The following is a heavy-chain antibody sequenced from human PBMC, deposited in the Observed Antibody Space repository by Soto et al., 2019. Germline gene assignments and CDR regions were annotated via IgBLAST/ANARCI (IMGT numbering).Heavy chain of an antibody. CDR2: IAGGGGST. Sequence: PGGSLRLSCTASGFIFSNFAMTWVRQAPGRGLERVAKIAGGGGSTFYADSVKGRFTISRDNSKNTLYLQMDSLRDEDTAVYYCARDYVWGSYRSSSFDYWGQGTLVTVSS. CDR3: ARDYVWGSYRSSSFDY. J-gene: IGHJ4*02. CDR1: GFIFSNFA. D-gene: IGHD3-16*02. V-gene: IGHV3-23*01.